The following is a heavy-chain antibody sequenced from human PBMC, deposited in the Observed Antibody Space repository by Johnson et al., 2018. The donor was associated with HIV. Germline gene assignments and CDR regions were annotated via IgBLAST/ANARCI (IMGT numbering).Heavy chain of an antibody. J-gene: IGHJ3*02. CDR2: IKEDGSEK. Sequence: VQLVESGGGVVQPGGSLRLSCAASGFSFSSNWMNWVRQAPGKGLEWVANIKEDGSEKYYVDSVKGRFTISRDNVKNSLYLQMNSLRAEDTAVYFCARDPSLDAFDIWGQGTMVTVAS. CDR3: ARDPSLDAFDI. CDR1: GFSFSSNW. V-gene: IGHV3-7*05.